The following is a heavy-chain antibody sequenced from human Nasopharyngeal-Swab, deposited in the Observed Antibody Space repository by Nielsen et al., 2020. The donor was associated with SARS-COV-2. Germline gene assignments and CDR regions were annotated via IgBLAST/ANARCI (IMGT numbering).Heavy chain of an antibody. J-gene: IGHJ6*02. CDR2: ISSSGSTI. Sequence: GESLKISCAASGFTFSDYYMSWIRQAPGKGLEWVSYISSSGSTIYYADSVKGRFTISRDNAKNSLYLQMNSLRAEDTAVYYCARENYDFWSGYLDYYYYYGMDVWGQGTTVTVSS. V-gene: IGHV3-11*04. D-gene: IGHD3-3*01. CDR3: ARENYDFWSGYLDYYYYYGMDV. CDR1: GFTFSDYY.